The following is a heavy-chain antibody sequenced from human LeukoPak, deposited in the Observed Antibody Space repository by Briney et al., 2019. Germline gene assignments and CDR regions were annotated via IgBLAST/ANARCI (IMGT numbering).Heavy chain of an antibody. Sequence: GGSLRLSCAASGFTFDDYAMHWVRQAPGKGLEWVSGISWNSGSIGYADSVKGRFTISRDNSKNTLYLQMNSLRAEDTAVYYCAKLRSIAVAGNRGDYWGQGTLVTVSS. V-gene: IGHV3-9*01. CDR1: GFTFDDYA. J-gene: IGHJ4*02. D-gene: IGHD6-19*01. CDR2: ISWNSGSI. CDR3: AKLRSIAVAGNRGDY.